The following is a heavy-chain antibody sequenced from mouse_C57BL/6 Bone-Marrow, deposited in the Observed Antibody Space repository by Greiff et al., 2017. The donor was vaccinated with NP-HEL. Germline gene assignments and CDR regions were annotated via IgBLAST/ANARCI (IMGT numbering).Heavy chain of an antibody. CDR3: ARPLSAY. CDR1: GYTFTSYW. CDR2: IDPSDSYT. Sequence: QVQLQQPGAELVRPGTSVKLSCKASGYTFTSYWMHWVKQRPGQGLEWIGVIDPSDSYTNYNQKFKGKATLTVDTSSSTAYMQLSSLTSEDSAVYYWARPLSAYWGQGTRVTVSA. V-gene: IGHV1-59*01. J-gene: IGHJ3*01.